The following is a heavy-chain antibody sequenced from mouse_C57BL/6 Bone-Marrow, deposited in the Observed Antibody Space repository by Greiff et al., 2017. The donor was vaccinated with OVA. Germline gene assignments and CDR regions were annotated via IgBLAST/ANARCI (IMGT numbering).Heavy chain of an antibody. CDR3: ARAYSNYVWFAY. Sequence: DVQLVESGGDLVKPGGSLKLSCAASGFTFSSYGMSWVRQTPDKRLEWVATISSGGSYTYYPDSVKGRFTISRDNAKNTLYLQMSSLKSEDTAMYYCARAYSNYVWFAYWGQGTLVTVSA. D-gene: IGHD2-5*01. J-gene: IGHJ3*01. CDR2: ISSGGSYT. CDR1: GFTFSSYG. V-gene: IGHV5-6*01.